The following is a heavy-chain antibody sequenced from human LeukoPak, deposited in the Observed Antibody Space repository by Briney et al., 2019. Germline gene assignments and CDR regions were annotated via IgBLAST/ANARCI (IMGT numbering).Heavy chain of an antibody. D-gene: IGHD3-3*01. Sequence: ASVKVSCKASGCTFTSYYMHWVRQAPGQGLEWMGIINPSGGSTSYAQKFQGRVTMTRDTSTSTAYMELRSLRSDDTAVYYCARVPYRTYYDFWSGYTGGHEYYFDYWGQGTLVTVSS. J-gene: IGHJ4*02. CDR2: INPSGGST. CDR3: ARVPYRTYYDFWSGYTGGHEYYFDY. V-gene: IGHV1-46*01. CDR1: GCTFTSYY.